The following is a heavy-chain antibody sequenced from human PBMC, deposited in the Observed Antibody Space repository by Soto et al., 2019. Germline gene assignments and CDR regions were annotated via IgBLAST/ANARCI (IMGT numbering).Heavy chain of an antibody. CDR1: GFTFDDYT. V-gene: IGHV3-43*01. CDR3: AKGLYDSSGYYFGDDAFDI. J-gene: IGHJ3*02. D-gene: IGHD3-22*01. Sequence: GGSLRLSCAASGFTFDDYTMHWVRQAPGKGLEWVSLISWVGGSTYYADSVKGRFTISRDNSKNSLYLQMNSLRSEDTALYYCAKGLYDSSGYYFGDDAFDIWGQGTMVTVSS. CDR2: ISWVGGST.